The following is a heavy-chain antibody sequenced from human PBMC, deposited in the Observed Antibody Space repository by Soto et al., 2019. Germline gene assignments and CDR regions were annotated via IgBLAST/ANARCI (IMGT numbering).Heavy chain of an antibody. Sequence: EVQLVESGGGLIQPGGSLRLSCAASGFTVSSNYMSWVRQAPGKGLEWVSVIYSGGSTYYADSVKGRFTISRDNSKNTLYLQXNXXXXXXXXXXXXXXXXXXXXXXEYFQHWGQGTLVTV. CDR1: GFTVSSNY. J-gene: IGHJ1*01. V-gene: IGHV3-53*01. CDR2: IYSGGST. CDR3: XXXXXXXXXXEYFQH.